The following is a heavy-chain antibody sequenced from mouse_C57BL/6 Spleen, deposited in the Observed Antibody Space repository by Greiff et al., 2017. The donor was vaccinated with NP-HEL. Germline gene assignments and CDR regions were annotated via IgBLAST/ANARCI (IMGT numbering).Heavy chain of an antibody. Sequence: EVKLVESGPGLVKPSQSLSLTCSVTGYSITSGYYWNWIRQFPGNKLEWMGYISYDGSNNYNPSLKNRISITRDTSKNQFCLKLNSVTTEDTATYYCARDRDYGSSYAYFDVWGTGTTVTVSS. CDR2: ISYDGSN. D-gene: IGHD1-1*01. J-gene: IGHJ1*03. V-gene: IGHV3-6*01. CDR1: GYSITSGYY. CDR3: ARDRDYGSSYAYFDV.